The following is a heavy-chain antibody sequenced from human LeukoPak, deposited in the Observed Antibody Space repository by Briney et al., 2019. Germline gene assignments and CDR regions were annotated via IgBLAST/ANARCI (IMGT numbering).Heavy chain of an antibody. CDR2: ISAYNGNT. Sequence: ASVKVSCKASGYTFTSYGISWVRQAPGQGLEWMGWISAYNGNTNYAQKPQGRVTMTTDTSTSTAYMELRSLRSDDTAVYYCAREDGHPDYDSSGYYWGYWGQGTLVTVSS. J-gene: IGHJ4*02. CDR3: AREDGHPDYDSSGYYWGY. CDR1: GYTFTSYG. D-gene: IGHD3-22*01. V-gene: IGHV1-18*01.